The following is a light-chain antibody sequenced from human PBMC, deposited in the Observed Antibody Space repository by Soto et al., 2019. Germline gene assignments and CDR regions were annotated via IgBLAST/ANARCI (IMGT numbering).Light chain of an antibody. Sequence: QSVLTQPPSASGTPGKRVTILCSGTWPAIGGGYVYWYQHFPDTAPKLLIYRTNQRPSGVPDRFSGSKSGTSASLAISGLRSEDEADYYCAAWDDSLSGPWVFGGGTQLTVL. V-gene: IGLV1-47*01. J-gene: IGLJ3*02. CDR3: AAWDDSLSGPWV. CDR1: WPAIGGGY. CDR2: RTN.